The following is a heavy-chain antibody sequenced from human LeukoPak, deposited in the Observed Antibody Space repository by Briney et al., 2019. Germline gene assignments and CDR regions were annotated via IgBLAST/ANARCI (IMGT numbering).Heavy chain of an antibody. CDR1: GGSISSDNYY. V-gene: IGHV4-39*07. Sequence: SETLSLTCTVSGGSISSDNYYWGWIRQPPGKGLEFIRSIYYSGSTYYNPSPKSRVTISVHTSKNQFSLKLSSVTAADTAVYYCARDGRGLGFYYYYMDVWGKGTTVTVSS. CDR2: IYYSGST. J-gene: IGHJ6*03. CDR3: ARDGRGLGFYYYYMDV.